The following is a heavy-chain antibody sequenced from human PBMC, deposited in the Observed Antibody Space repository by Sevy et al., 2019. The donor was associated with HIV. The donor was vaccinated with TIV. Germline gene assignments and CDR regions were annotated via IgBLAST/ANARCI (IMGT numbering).Heavy chain of an antibody. D-gene: IGHD3-3*01. CDR2: IGGSGSGT. CDR3: AKCAAHAFWSGCPNYFDP. J-gene: IGHJ5*02. Sequence: GGSLRLSCAASGFTFSNYAMTWVRQAPGKGLEWVSGIGGSGSGTYYADFVKGRFTISRDNSKNTLSLQMNNLRAEDTAVYYCAKCAAHAFWSGCPNYFDPWGQGTLVTVS. V-gene: IGHV3-23*01. CDR1: GFTFSNYA.